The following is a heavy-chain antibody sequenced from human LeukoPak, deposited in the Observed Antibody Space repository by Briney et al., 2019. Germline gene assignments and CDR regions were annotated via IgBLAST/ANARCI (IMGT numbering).Heavy chain of an antibody. CDR3: ARDRDSSGLFDY. CDR1: GFTFSSYS. V-gene: IGHV3-21*01. Sequence: GGSLRLSCAASGFTFSSYSMNWVRQAPGKGLEWVSSISSSSYIYYADSVKGRFTISRDNAKNSLYLQMNSLRAEDTAVYYCARDRDSSGLFDYWGQGNPGHRLL. D-gene: IGHD6-19*01. J-gene: IGHJ4*02. CDR2: ISSSSYI.